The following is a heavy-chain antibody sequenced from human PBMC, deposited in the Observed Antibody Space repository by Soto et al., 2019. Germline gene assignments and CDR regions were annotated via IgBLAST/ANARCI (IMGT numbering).Heavy chain of an antibody. CDR3: AKERRSYLDY. V-gene: IGHV3-30*18. D-gene: IGHD1-1*01. CDR1: GFTFSSYG. J-gene: IGHJ4*02. Sequence: QVQLVESGGGVVQPGRSLRLSCAASGFTFSSYGMHWVRQAPGKGLEWVAVISYDGSSKYYADSVKGRFTISRDNSKNTLYLQMNSLRAEDTAVYYCAKERRSYLDYWGQGTLVTVSS. CDR2: ISYDGSSK.